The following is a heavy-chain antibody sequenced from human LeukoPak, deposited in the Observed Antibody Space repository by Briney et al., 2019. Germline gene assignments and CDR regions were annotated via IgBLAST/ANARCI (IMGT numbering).Heavy chain of an antibody. CDR1: GFTFSSYA. V-gene: IGHV3-23*01. CDR3: AKSDYYDSSGHPSSFDY. CDR2: ISGSGGST. D-gene: IGHD3-22*01. J-gene: IGHJ4*02. Sequence: GGSLRLSCAASGFTFSSYAMSWVRQAPGKGLEWVSAISGSGGSTYYADSVKGRFTISRDNSMHTLYLQMNSLRAEDTAVYYCAKSDYYDSSGHPSSFDYWGQGTLVTVSS.